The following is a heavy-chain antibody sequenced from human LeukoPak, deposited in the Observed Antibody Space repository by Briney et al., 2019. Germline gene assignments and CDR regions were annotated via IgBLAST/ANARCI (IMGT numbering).Heavy chain of an antibody. D-gene: IGHD3-10*01. J-gene: IGHJ4*02. V-gene: IGHV3-23*01. Sequence: GGSLRLSYSASGFIFSSYAMNWVRQAPGKGLEWVSAISGSGGSTYYADSVKGRFTTSRDNSKNTLYLQMKSLRADDTAVYYCAKDDGSGTTDYWGQGTLVTVSS. CDR2: ISGSGGST. CDR1: GFIFSSYA. CDR3: AKDDGSGTTDY.